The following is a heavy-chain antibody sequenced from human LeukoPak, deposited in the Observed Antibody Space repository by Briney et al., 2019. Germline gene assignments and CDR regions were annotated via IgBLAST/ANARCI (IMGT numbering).Heavy chain of an antibody. Sequence: GGSLRLSCAASGFTFSSYWMHWVRQAPGKGLEWVANIKQDGSEKYYVDSVKGRFTISRDNAKNSLYLQMNSLRAEDTAVYYCARDLGVLWFGESNPFDYWGQGTLVTVSS. J-gene: IGHJ4*02. V-gene: IGHV3-7*01. CDR1: GFTFSSYW. CDR3: ARDLGVLWFGESNPFDY. D-gene: IGHD3-10*01. CDR2: IKQDGSEK.